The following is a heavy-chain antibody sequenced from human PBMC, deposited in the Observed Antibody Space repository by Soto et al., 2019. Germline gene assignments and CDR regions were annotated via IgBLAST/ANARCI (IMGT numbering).Heavy chain of an antibody. CDR1: GGSVNIGTYY. CDR2: IHYSGST. J-gene: IGHJ4*02. Sequence: PSETLSLTCTVPGGSVNIGTYYWSWIRQPPGKGLEWIGFIHYSGSTNYNPSLKGRVTISVDTSKNQFSLKLSSVTASDTAVYYCARHYCSGAGCYFFDSWGQGTPVTVSS. CDR3: ARHYCSGAGCYFFDS. D-gene: IGHD2-15*01. V-gene: IGHV4-61*01.